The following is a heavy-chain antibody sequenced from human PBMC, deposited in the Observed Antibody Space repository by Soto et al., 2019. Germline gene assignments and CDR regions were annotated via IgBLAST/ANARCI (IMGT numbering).Heavy chain of an antibody. CDR3: AKVPCSGGSCYSYFDY. Sequence: GGSLRLSCAASGFTFSSYAMSWVRQAPGKGLEWVSAISGSGGSTYYADSVKGRFTISRDNSKNTLYLQMNSLRAEDTAVYYCAKVPCSGGSCYSYFDYWGQGTLVTVSS. V-gene: IGHV3-23*01. CDR2: ISGSGGST. D-gene: IGHD2-15*01. J-gene: IGHJ4*02. CDR1: GFTFSSYA.